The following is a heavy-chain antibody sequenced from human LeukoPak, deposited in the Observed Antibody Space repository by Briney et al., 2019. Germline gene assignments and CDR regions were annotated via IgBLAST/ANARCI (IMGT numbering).Heavy chain of an antibody. J-gene: IGHJ5*02. CDR3: ARMWSYGDSENWFDP. CDR1: GYTFTGYY. D-gene: IGHD4-17*01. CDR2: INPNSGGT. V-gene: IGHV1-2*02. Sequence: ASVKVSCKASGYTFTGYYMHWVRQAPGQGLEWMGWINPNSGGTNYAQKFQGRVTMTRDTSISTAYMELSSLRSDDTAVYYCARMWSYGDSENWFDPWGQGTLVTVSS.